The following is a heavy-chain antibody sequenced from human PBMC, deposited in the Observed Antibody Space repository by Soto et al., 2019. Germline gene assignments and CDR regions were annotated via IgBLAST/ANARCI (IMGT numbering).Heavy chain of an antibody. CDR2: IIPVFGTA. CDR1: GGTFSSYA. D-gene: IGHD3-10*01. V-gene: IGHV1-69*01. CDR3: ARSHRVLWYVYDGMDV. J-gene: IGHJ6*02. Sequence: QVQLVQSGAEVKKPGSSGKVSCTSSGGTFSSYAYSWVRQAPGQGLEWMGGIIPVFGTATYAQNFQGRLTITADESTRTAYMELSSLRSEDTAVYYCARSHRVLWYVYDGMDVWGQGTTVTVSS.